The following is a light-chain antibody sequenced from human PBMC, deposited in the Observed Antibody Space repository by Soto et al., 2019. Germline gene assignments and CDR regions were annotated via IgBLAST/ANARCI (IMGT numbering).Light chain of an antibody. CDR1: SSDVGGYNY. Sequence: QAALTQPASVSGCPGQSITISCTGTSSDVGGYNYVSWYQHHPGKAPKLMIFDVRNRPSGVSNRFSGSKSGNTASLTISGLQPEDEADYYCSSYTTSNTRQIVFGTGTKVTVL. V-gene: IGLV2-14*03. CDR2: DVR. J-gene: IGLJ1*01. CDR3: SSYTTSNTRQIV.